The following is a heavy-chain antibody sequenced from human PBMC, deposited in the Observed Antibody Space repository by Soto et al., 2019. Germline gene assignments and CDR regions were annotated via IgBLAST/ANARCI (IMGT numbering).Heavy chain of an antibody. CDR1: GFTFSSYS. CDR2: ISSSSSYI. CDR3: ARDAGDIVATIPYFDY. Sequence: EVQLVESGGGLVKPGGSLRLSCAASGFTFSSYSMNWVRQAPGKGLEWVSSISSSSSYIYYADSVKGRFTISRDNAKNSLYLQMSSLRAEDTAVYYCARDAGDIVATIPYFDYWGQGTLVTVSS. D-gene: IGHD5-12*01. V-gene: IGHV3-21*01. J-gene: IGHJ4*02.